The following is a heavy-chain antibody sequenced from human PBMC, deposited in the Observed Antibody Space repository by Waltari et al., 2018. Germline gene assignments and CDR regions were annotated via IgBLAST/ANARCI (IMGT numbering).Heavy chain of an antibody. V-gene: IGHV4-34*01. Sequence: QVQLQQWGAGLLKPSETLSLTCAVSGGSFSGYYWSWIRQPPGKGLEWIGEINHSGSTNYNPSLKSRVTISVDTSNNQFSLKLSSVTAADTAVYYCARSRYSSGWYDYWGQGTLVTVSS. CDR3: ARSRYSSGWYDY. CDR1: GGSFSGYY. D-gene: IGHD6-19*01. J-gene: IGHJ4*02. CDR2: INHSGST.